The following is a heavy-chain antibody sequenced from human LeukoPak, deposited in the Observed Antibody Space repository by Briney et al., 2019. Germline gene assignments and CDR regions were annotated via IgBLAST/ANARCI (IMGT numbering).Heavy chain of an antibody. CDR2: ITVYNGNT. CDR1: GYTFTSYP. Sequence: ASVTVSCKASGYTFTSYPISWVRQAPGQGLEWMGWITVYNGNTNYAQKLQGRVTMTTDTSTSTAYMELRSLRSDDTAVYYCARGYDYGDYVGDFDYWGQGTLVTVSS. J-gene: IGHJ4*02. D-gene: IGHD4-17*01. V-gene: IGHV1-18*01. CDR3: ARGYDYGDYVGDFDY.